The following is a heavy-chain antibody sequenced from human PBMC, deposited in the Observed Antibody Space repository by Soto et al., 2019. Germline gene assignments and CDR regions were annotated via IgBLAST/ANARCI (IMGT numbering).Heavy chain of an antibody. D-gene: IGHD1-26*01. CDR3: AXXGRDXTXXSDDAFDI. CDR2: IRNKAKSYTT. V-gene: IGHV3-72*01. CDR1: XXXXXXHX. J-gene: IGHJ3*02. Sequence: EVQLVESGGDLVQPGGSLRLSCAXXXXXXXXHXMDXVRXAXXXGXEWVGRIRNKAKSYTTEYAASVKGRFTISRDDSKNSLHLQMNSLKTEDTAMYFCAXXGRDXTXXSDDAFDIWGQGTVVTVSS.